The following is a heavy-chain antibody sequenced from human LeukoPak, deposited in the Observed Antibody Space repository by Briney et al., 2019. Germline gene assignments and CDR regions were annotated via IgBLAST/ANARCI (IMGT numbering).Heavy chain of an antibody. J-gene: IGHJ4*02. D-gene: IGHD7-27*01. CDR1: GGSFSGYY. CDR3: ARATRRVWGTLDY. Sequence: SETLSLTCAVYGGSFSGYYWSWIRQPPGKGLEWIGEINHSGSTNYNPSLKSRVTISVDTSKNQFSLKLSSVTAADTAVYYCARATRRVWGTLDYWGQGTLVTVSS. V-gene: IGHV4-34*01. CDR2: INHSGST.